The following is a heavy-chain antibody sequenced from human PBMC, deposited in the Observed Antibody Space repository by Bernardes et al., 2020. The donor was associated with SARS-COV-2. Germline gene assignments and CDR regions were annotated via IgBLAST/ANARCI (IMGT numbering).Heavy chain of an antibody. CDR3: ASVTWSSHDGFDI. D-gene: IGHD6-13*01. J-gene: IGHJ3*02. Sequence: ASVKVSCKASGYTFTDYHIHWVRQAPGQGLEWMGWVYPKSGDTSFAQNFQGRVTMTRDTSASTAYMELSRLRFDDTAVYYCASVTWSSHDGFDIWGQGTVVTVSS. CDR1: GYTFTDYH. V-gene: IGHV1-2*02. CDR2: VYPKSGDT.